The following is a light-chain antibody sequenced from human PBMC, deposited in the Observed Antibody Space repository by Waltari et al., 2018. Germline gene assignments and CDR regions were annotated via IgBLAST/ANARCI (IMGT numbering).Light chain of an antibody. CDR3: QVWDTGTVV. V-gene: IGLV3-21*03. CDR2: DDR. Sequence: SYVLTQAPSVSVAPGKAATIPCGGNYIASKDVHWYQQKPGQAPVLVVYDDRDRPSGIPERFSGSTSGNTATLTISRVEAGDEADYYCQVWDTGTVVFGPGTKLSVL. J-gene: IGLJ1*01. CDR1: YIASKD.